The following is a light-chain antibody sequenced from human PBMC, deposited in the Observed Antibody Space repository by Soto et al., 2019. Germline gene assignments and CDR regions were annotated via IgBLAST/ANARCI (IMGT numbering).Light chain of an antibody. CDR3: QQYKSQRM. V-gene: IGKV1-5*03. CDR1: QCISSW. Sequence: DIQMTQSPSTLSASVGDRVTITCRASQCISSWLAWYRQKPGKAPKLLIYKASSLESGVPSRFSGIGSGTEITLSISILQPDYFVTYNCQQYKSQRMFGKGTKVEIK. J-gene: IGKJ1*01. CDR2: KAS.